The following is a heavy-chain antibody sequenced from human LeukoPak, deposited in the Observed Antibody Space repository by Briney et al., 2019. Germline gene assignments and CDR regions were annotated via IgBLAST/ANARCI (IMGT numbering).Heavy chain of an antibody. V-gene: IGHV3-30*02. CDR2: IRYDGSNN. CDR1: DFTFSNFG. D-gene: IGHD6-19*01. J-gene: IGHJ5*02. Sequence: GGSLRLSCVASDFTFSNFGMHWVRQAPGKGLEWLSFIRYDGSNNYHADSVKGRFSISRDNSKNTLHLQMNALRPDDTAVYYCARTAVAGTLRWFDLWGQGTLVIVSS. CDR3: ARTAVAGTLRWFDL.